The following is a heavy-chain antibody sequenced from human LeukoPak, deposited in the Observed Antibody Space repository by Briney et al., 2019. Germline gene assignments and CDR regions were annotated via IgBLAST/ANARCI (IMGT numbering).Heavy chain of an antibody. CDR1: GYTFTSNY. Sequence: ASVKVSCKASGYTFTSNYIHWVRQAPGQGLEWMGMIYPRDGSTSYAQKFQGRVTVTRDTSTSTVHMELSGLRSEDTAVYYCARATIFGVVTPGGYYFDYWGQGTLVTVSS. D-gene: IGHD3-3*01. CDR3: ARATIFGVVTPGGYYFDY. CDR2: IYPRDGST. J-gene: IGHJ4*02. V-gene: IGHV1-46*01.